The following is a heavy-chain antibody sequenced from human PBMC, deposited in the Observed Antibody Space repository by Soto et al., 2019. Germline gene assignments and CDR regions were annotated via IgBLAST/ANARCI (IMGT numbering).Heavy chain of an antibody. Sequence: PSETLSLTCAVSGGSISSGGYPWSWIRQPPGKGLEWIGYIYHSGSTYYNPSLKSRVTISVDRSKNQFSLKLSSVTAADTAVYYCAREVYCSGGSCYHGWFDPWGQGPLVT. CDR2: IYHSGST. CDR3: AREVYCSGGSCYHGWFDP. V-gene: IGHV4-30-2*01. J-gene: IGHJ5*02. D-gene: IGHD2-15*01. CDR1: GGSISSGGYP.